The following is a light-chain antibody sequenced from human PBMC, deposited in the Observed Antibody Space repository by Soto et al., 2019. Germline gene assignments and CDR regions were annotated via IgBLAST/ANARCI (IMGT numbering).Light chain of an antibody. CDR2: GNS. CDR1: SSNIGAGYD. J-gene: IGLJ2*01. V-gene: IGLV1-40*01. Sequence: QAVVTPPPSVSGAPGQRVTISCTGSSSNIGAGYDVHWYQQLPGTAPKLLIYGNSNRPSGVPDRFSGSKSGTSASLAITGLQAEDEADYYCQSYDSSLSAYVVFGGGTKLTVL. CDR3: QSYDSSLSAYVV.